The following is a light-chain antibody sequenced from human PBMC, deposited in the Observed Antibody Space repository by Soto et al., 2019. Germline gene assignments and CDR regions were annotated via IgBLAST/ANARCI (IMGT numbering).Light chain of an antibody. CDR1: SSDVGGYNY. V-gene: IGLV2-14*01. CDR3: SSYTSSSTVV. CDR2: EVS. Sequence: QSVLTQPASVSGSHGQSITISCTGTSSDVGGYNYVSWYQQHPGKAPKLMIYEVSNRPSGVSNRFSGSKSGNTASLTISGLQAEDEADYYCSSYTSSSTVVFGGGTKVTVL. J-gene: IGLJ2*01.